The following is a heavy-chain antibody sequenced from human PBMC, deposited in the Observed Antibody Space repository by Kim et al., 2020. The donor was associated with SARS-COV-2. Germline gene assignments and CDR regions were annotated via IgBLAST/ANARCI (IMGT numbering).Heavy chain of an antibody. CDR2: ISGSGGST. Sequence: GGSLRLSCAASGFTFSSYAMSWVRQAPGKGLEWVSAISGSGGSTYYADSVKGRFTISRDNSKNTLYLQMNSLRAEDTAVYYCAKEGLAAAGQPGAFDIWGQGTMVTVSS. D-gene: IGHD6-13*01. CDR3: AKEGLAAAGQPGAFDI. CDR1: GFTFSSYA. J-gene: IGHJ3*02. V-gene: IGHV3-23*01.